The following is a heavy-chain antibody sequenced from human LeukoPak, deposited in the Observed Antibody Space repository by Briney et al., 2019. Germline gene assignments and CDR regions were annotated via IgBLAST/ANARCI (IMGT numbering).Heavy chain of an antibody. J-gene: IGHJ5*02. CDR2: ISSTSSYA. CDR3: ARDRGTAAAGTINWLDP. Sequence: PGRSLRLSCAATGFIISDYYMSWIRQAPGKGLEWVSYISSTSSYANYADSVKGRFTISRDNAKNSLYLQMNSLRAEDTAVYYCARDRGTAAAGTINWLDPWGQGTLVTVSS. D-gene: IGHD6-13*01. CDR1: GFIISDYY. V-gene: IGHV3-11*06.